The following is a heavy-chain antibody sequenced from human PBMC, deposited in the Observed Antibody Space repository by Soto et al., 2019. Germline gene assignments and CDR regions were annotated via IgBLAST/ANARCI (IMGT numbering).Heavy chain of an antibody. CDR3: ARGPYSSGWTSDY. CDR1: CYTFTSYG. CDR2: ISAYNGNT. D-gene: IGHD6-19*01. J-gene: IGHJ4*02. V-gene: IGHV1-18*01. Sequence: SGEVSFRASCYTFTSYGISWVRQAPGQGLEWMGWISAYNGNTNYAQKLQGRVTMTTDTSTSTAYMELRSLRSDDTAVYYCARGPYSSGWTSDYWGQGTLVTVSS.